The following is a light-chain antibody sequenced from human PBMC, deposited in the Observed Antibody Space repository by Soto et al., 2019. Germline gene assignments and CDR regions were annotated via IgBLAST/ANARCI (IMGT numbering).Light chain of an antibody. V-gene: IGKV3-15*01. J-gene: IGKJ1*01. CDR1: QNVNSN. CDR3: QQYNSWLWT. CDR2: GAS. Sequence: EIVMTQSPASLSVSPGERATLSCRASQNVNSNLAWYQQKPGQAPRFLIYGASTRATGIPARFSGSGSGTEFTLIISSLQSEDSAVYYCQQYNSWLWTFGQGTKVDIK.